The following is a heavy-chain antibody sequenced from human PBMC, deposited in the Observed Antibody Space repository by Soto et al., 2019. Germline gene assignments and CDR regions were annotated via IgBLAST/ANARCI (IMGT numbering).Heavy chain of an antibody. CDR2: INAGKGNT. Sequence: QVQLVQSGAEVKKPGASVKVSCKASGYIFTTYALHWVRQAPGQRLEWMGWINAGKGNTKYSQKFPDRVTNTRDTSASVAYMELSSLASEDTAVYYCARSEVIPEGCDYWGQGTLVTVSS. CDR3: ARSEVIPEGCDY. V-gene: IGHV1-3*01. D-gene: IGHD3-16*02. CDR1: GYIFTTYA. J-gene: IGHJ4*02.